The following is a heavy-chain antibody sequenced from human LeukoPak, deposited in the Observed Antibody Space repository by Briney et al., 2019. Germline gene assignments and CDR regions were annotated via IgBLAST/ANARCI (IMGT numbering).Heavy chain of an antibody. CDR1: GGTFSSYA. V-gene: IGHV1-69*13. CDR3: AREVSAPTTLYYFDY. CDR2: IIPIFGTA. J-gene: IGHJ4*02. Sequence: SVKVSCKASGGTFSSYAISWVRQAPGQGLEWMGGIIPIFGTANYAQKFQGRVTITADESTSTAYMELSSLRSEDTAVYYCAREVSAPTTLYYFDYWGQGTLVTVSP. D-gene: IGHD2/OR15-2a*01.